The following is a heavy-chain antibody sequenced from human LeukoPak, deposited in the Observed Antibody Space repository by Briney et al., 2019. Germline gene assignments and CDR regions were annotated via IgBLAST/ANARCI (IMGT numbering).Heavy chain of an antibody. D-gene: IGHD5-12*01. CDR3: ARGARYWAGPDSGFDP. J-gene: IGHJ5*02. Sequence: ASVKVSCKASGYPFTGYYMHWVRQAPGQGLEWMGWINPNSGGTNYAQKFQGWVTMTRDTSISTAYMELSRLRSDDTAVYYCARGARYWAGPDSGFDPWGQGTLVTVSS. CDR2: INPNSGGT. V-gene: IGHV1-2*04. CDR1: GYPFTGYY.